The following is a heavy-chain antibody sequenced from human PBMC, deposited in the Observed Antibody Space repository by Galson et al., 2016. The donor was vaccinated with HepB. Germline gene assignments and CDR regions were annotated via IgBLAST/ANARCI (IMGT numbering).Heavy chain of an antibody. CDR2: INTNTGNP. CDR1: GYTFTSYA. Sequence: SCKASGYTFTSYAMNWVRQAPGQGLEWMGWINTNTGNPTYAQGFTGRFVFSLDTSVTTAYLQINSLKAEDTAVYYCARDGVVTTPRANWFDPWGQGTLVTVSS. V-gene: IGHV7-4-1*02. D-gene: IGHD2-21*02. CDR3: ARDGVVTTPRANWFDP. J-gene: IGHJ5*02.